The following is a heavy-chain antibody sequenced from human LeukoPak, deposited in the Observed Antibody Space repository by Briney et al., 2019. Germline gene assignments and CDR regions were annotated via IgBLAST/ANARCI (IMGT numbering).Heavy chain of an antibody. CDR3: ARDPGGWLPSDY. V-gene: IGHV3-7*01. Sequence: GGSLRLSCAASGFMFSDCSMSWVRQAPGKGLEWVANIKQDGSEKYYVHSVKGRFTISRDNAKNSLYLQMNSLRAEDTAVYYCARDPGGWLPSDYWGQGTLVTASS. CDR1: GFMFSDCS. J-gene: IGHJ4*02. D-gene: IGHD5-12*01. CDR2: IKQDGSEK.